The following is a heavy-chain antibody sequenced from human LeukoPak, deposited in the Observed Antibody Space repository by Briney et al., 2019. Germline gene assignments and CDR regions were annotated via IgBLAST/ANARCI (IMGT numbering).Heavy chain of an antibody. D-gene: IGHD4-17*01. CDR3: AKDLRDNYYYYGMDV. CDR1: GFTFSSYA. J-gene: IGHJ6*02. V-gene: IGHV3-23*01. CDR2: ISGSGGST. Sequence: RGSLRLSCAASGFTFSSYAMSWVRQAPGRGLEWVSAISGSGGSTYYADSVKGRFTISRDNSKNTLYLQMNSLRAEDTAVYYCAKDLRDNYYYYGMDVWGQGTTVTVSS.